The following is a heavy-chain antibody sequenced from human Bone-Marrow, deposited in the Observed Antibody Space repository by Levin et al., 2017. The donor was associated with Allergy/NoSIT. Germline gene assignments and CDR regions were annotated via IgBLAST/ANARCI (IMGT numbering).Heavy chain of an antibody. CDR1: GFTFSSYS. V-gene: IGHV3-7*04. Sequence: SCAVSGFTFSSYSMSWVRQAPGRGLEWVASIKQDGTEKYYVDSVKGRFTISRDNAKNSLYLQMNSLRVEDTAVYYCARDQKWIQLWLFDYWGQGILVTVSS. CDR2: IKQDGTEK. J-gene: IGHJ4*02. CDR3: ARDQKWIQLWLFDY. D-gene: IGHD5-18*01.